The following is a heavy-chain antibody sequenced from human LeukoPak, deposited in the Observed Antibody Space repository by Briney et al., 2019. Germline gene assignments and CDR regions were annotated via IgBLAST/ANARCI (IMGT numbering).Heavy chain of an antibody. CDR2: IIPIFGTA. CDR3: ARDPPGGDYGD. J-gene: IGHJ4*02. CDR1: GGTFSSYA. D-gene: IGHD4-17*01. Sequence: SVNVSCKASGGTFSSYAISWVRQAPGQGLEWMGGIIPIFGTANYAQKFQGRVTITADESTSTAYMELSSLRSEDTAVNYCARDPPGGDYGDWGQGTLVTVSS. V-gene: IGHV1-69*13.